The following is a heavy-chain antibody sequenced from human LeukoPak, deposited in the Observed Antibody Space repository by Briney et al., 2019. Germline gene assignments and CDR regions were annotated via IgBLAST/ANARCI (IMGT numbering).Heavy chain of an antibody. V-gene: IGHV3-23*01. J-gene: IGHJ6*02. CDR3: AKDGYGSGRPLYGMDV. CDR2: ISGSGGST. Sequence: GGSLRLSCAASGFTFSSYAMSWVRQAPGKGLEWVSAISGSGGSTYYADSVKGRFTISRDNSKNTLYLQMNSLRAEDTAVYYCAKDGYGSGRPLYGMDVWGQGTTVTVSS. D-gene: IGHD3-10*01. CDR1: GFTFSSYA.